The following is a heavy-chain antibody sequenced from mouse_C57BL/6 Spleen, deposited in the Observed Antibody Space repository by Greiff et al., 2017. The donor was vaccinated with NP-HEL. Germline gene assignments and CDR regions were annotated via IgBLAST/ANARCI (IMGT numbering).Heavy chain of an antibody. V-gene: IGHV1-15*01. J-gene: IGHJ1*03. CDR3: TRGLEPYWYFDV. CDR2: IDPETGGT. Sequence: QVQLQQSGAELVRPGASVTLSCKASGYTFTDYEMHWVKQTPVHGLEWIGAIDPETGGTAYNQKFKGKAILTADKSSSTAYMELRSLTSEDSAVYYCTRGLEPYWYFDVWGTGTTVTVSS. CDR1: GYTFTDYE. D-gene: IGHD4-1*01.